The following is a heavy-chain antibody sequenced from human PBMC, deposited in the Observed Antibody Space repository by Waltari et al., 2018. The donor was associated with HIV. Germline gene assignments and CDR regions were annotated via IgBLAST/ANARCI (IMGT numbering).Heavy chain of an antibody. CDR3: AKSAPMVRYYDFWSGYDWFDP. CDR1: GFTFSSYA. V-gene: IGHV3-23*01. D-gene: IGHD3-3*01. CDR2: IIGSGGNT. Sequence: EVQLLESGGGLVQPGGSLRLSCAASGFTFSSYAMSWVRQAPGKGRERVSAIIGSGGNTYYADSVKGRFTISRDNSKNTLYLQMNSLRAEDTAVYYCAKSAPMVRYYDFWSGYDWFDPWGQGTLVTVSS. J-gene: IGHJ5*02.